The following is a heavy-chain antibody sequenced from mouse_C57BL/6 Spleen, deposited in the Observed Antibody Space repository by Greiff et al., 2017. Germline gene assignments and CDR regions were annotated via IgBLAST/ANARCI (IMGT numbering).Heavy chain of an antibody. J-gene: IGHJ2*01. V-gene: IGHV1-59*01. CDR1: GYTFTSYW. CDR2: IDPSDSYT. Sequence: VQLQQSGAELVRPGTSVKLSCKASGYTFTSYWMHWVKQRPGQGLEWIGVIDPSDSYTNYNQKFKGKATLTVDTSSSTAYMQLSSLTSEDSAVYYCARALSDYWGQGTTLTVSS. CDR3: ARALSDY.